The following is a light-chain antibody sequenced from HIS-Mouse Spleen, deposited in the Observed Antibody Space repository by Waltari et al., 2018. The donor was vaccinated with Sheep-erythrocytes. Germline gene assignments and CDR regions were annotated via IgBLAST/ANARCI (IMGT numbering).Light chain of an antibody. CDR1: ALPKNY. CDR2: EDS. J-gene: IGLJ2*01. Sequence: SYELTQPPSVSVSPGQTARITCSGDALPKNYAYWYQQKSGQAPVLVIYEDSKRPSGIPARLSGSSSGTMATLTISGAQVEDEADYYCYSTDSSGNHRVFGGGTKLTVL. V-gene: IGLV3-10*01. CDR3: YSTDSSGNHRV.